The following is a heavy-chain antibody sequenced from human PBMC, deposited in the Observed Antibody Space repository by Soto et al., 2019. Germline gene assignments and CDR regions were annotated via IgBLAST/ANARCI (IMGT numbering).Heavy chain of an antibody. V-gene: IGHV3-53*02. CDR2: IYSGGST. CDR1: GFTVSSNY. CDR3: ASTPNWNYEGAFDI. J-gene: IGHJ3*02. D-gene: IGHD1-7*01. Sequence: EVQLVETGGGLIQPGGSLRLSCAASGFTVSSNYMSWVHQAPGKGLEWVSVIYSGGSTYYADSVKGRFTISRDNSKNTLYLQMNSLRAEDTAVYYCASTPNWNYEGAFDIWGQGTMVTVSS.